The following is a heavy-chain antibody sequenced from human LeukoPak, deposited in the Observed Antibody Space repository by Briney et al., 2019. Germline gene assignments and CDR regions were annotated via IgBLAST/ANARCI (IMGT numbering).Heavy chain of an antibody. CDR1: GGSISSGDYS. V-gene: IGHV4-31*03. J-gene: IGHJ5*02. Sequence: SQTLSLTCTVSGGSISSGDYSWSWIRQPPGKGLEWFGYIYYSGSTYYNPSLKSRVTITVDTSKNQFSLKLSSVTAADTAVYYCARVPGGGGWFDPWGQGTLVTVSS. CDR3: ARVPGGGGWFDP. CDR2: IYYSGST. D-gene: IGHD2-15*01.